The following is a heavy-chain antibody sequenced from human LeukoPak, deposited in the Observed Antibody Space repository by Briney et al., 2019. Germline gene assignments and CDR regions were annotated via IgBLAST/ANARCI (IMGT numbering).Heavy chain of an antibody. Sequence: PGGSLRFSCAASGFTFSGYSMNWVRQAPGKGLEWVSSISSSSSYIYYAVSVKGRFTISRDNAKNSLYLQMNSLRAEDTAVYYCAREGSHGYYFDYWGQGTLVTVSS. V-gene: IGHV3-21*01. CDR1: GFTFSGYS. J-gene: IGHJ4*02. CDR2: ISSSSSYI. D-gene: IGHD6-13*01. CDR3: AREGSHGYYFDY.